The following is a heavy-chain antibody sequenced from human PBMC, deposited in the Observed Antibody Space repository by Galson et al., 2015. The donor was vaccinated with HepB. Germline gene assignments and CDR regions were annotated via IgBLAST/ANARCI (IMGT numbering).Heavy chain of an antibody. CDR2: IYSGGST. V-gene: IGHV3-66*01. CDR1: GFTVSFNY. J-gene: IGHJ6*02. CDR3: ARAILSLRIAVAGPVYGMDV. Sequence: SLRLSCAASGFTVSFNYMSWVRQAPGKGLEWVSVIYSGGSTYYADSVKGRFTISRDNSKNTLYLQMNSLRAEDTAVYCCARAILSLRIAVAGPVYGMDVWGQGTTVTVSS. D-gene: IGHD6-19*01.